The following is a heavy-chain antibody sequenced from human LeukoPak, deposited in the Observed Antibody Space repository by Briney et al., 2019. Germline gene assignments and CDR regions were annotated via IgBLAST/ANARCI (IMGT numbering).Heavy chain of an antibody. V-gene: IGHV4-4*07. CDR2: IYATGST. J-gene: IGHJ4*02. CDR3: ARQGYTASYYFLDF. CDR1: GDFIRGYW. D-gene: IGHD1-26*01. Sequence: SETLSLTCDVSGDFIRGYWWGWVRQPAGKGLEWIGRIYATGSTKFNPSLKSRLTISIDTSTKQFSLKLSLKLASVTAADTAVYFCARQGYTASYYFLDFWSQGTLVTVSP.